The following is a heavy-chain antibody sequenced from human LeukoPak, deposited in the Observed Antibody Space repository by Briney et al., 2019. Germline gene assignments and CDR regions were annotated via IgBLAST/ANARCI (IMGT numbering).Heavy chain of an antibody. CDR3: ASIAARAKPFGY. J-gene: IGHJ4*02. V-gene: IGHV3-11*01. Sequence: PGGSLRLSCVASGFTFSDYYMSWIRQAPGKGLEWVSYISSSGNTINYADSVKGRFTISRDNSKNTLYLQMNSLRAEDTAVYYCASIAARAKPFGYWGQGTLVTVSS. CDR1: GFTFSDYY. D-gene: IGHD6-6*01. CDR2: ISSSGNTI.